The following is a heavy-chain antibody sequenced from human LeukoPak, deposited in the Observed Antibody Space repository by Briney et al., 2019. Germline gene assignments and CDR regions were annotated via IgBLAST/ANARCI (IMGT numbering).Heavy chain of an antibody. J-gene: IGHJ4*02. CDR2: IIPIFGTA. V-gene: IGHV1-69*13. CDR3: ARARDGYNKRPFDY. D-gene: IGHD5-24*01. Sequence: ASVKVSCKASGGTFSSYAISWVRQAPGQGLEWMGGIIPIFGTANYAQKFQGRVTITADESTSTAYMELSSLRSEDTAVYYCARARDGYNKRPFDYWGQGTLVTVSS. CDR1: GGTFSSYA.